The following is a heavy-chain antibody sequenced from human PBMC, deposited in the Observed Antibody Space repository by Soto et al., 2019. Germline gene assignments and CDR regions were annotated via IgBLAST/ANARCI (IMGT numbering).Heavy chain of an antibody. J-gene: IGHJ6*02. CDR3: ARSDTLYYYYGMDV. CDR1: GGSISSYY. D-gene: IGHD5-18*01. V-gene: IGHV4-59*01. CDR2: IYYSGST. Sequence: SETLSLTCTVSGGSISSYYWSWIWQPPGKGLEWIGYIYYSGSTNYNPSLKSRVTISVDTSKNQFSLKLSSVTAADTAVYYCARSDTLYYYYGMDVWDQGNTVTVSS.